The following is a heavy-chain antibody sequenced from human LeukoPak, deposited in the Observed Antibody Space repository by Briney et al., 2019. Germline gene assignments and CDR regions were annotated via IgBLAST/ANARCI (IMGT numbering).Heavy chain of an antibody. D-gene: IGHD1-26*01. CDR1: GGSFSGYY. CDR2: INHSGST. Sequence: SETLSLTCAVYGGSFSGYYWSWIRQASGKGLEWIGEINHSGSTNYNPSLKSRVTISVDTSKNQFSLKLSSVTAADTAVYYCARRPGNSGSYLGAFDIWGQGTMVTVSS. CDR3: ARRPGNSGSYLGAFDI. J-gene: IGHJ3*02. V-gene: IGHV4-34*01.